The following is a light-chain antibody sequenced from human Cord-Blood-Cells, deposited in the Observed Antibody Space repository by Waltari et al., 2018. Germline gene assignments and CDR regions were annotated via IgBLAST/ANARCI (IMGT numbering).Light chain of an antibody. Sequence: DLQMTHSPSSLSASVGDRVTITPRASQSISSYLIWYQQKPGKAPKLLIYAASSLQSGVPSRFSGSGSGTDFTLTISSLQPEDFATYYCQQSYSTPPTFGQGTKVEIK. V-gene: IGKV1-39*01. CDR3: QQSYSTPPT. CDR1: QSISSY. CDR2: AAS. J-gene: IGKJ1*01.